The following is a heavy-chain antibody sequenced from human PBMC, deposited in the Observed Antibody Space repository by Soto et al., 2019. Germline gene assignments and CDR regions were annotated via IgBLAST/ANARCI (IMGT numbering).Heavy chain of an antibody. Sequence: QVQLVESGGGLVKPGGSLRLSCAASGFTFSDYYMIWIRQAPGKGLEWVSYISNSATIIYYADSVKGRFTISRDNAKNSLYLQVSSLRADDTGVYYCARPGSGWYWDWYFDLWGRGTLVTVSS. CDR1: GFTFSDYY. D-gene: IGHD6-19*01. V-gene: IGHV3-11*01. CDR3: ARPGSGWYWDWYFDL. CDR2: ISNSATII. J-gene: IGHJ2*01.